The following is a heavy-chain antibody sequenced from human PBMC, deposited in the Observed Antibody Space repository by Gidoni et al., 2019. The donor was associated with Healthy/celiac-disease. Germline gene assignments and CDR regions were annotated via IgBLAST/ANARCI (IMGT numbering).Heavy chain of an antibody. V-gene: IGHV1-18*01. CDR1: GYTFTSYG. CDR2: ISAYNGNT. Sequence: QVQLVQSGAEVKKPGASVKVSCKASGYTFTSYGISWVRQAPGQGLEWMGWISAYNGNTNYAQKLQGRVTMTTDTSTSTAYMELRSLRSDDTAVYYCARVDVGVTMVRGVRYYYYYGMDVWGQGTTVTVSS. D-gene: IGHD3-10*01. CDR3: ARVDVGVTMVRGVRYYYYYGMDV. J-gene: IGHJ6*02.